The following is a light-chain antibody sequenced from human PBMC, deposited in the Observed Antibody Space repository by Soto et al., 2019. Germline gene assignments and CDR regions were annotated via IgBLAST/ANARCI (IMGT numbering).Light chain of an antibody. CDR1: SSDVGAYNY. V-gene: IGLV2-14*01. CDR2: EVS. J-gene: IGLJ1*01. CDR3: QSYDSTLSARYV. Sequence: QSVLTQPASVSGSPGQSITISCTGTSSDVGAYNYVSWYQQHPGKAPKLMIYEVSNRPSGVSNRFSGSKSGNTASLTISGLQAEDEADYYCQSYDSTLSARYVFGTGTKVTVL.